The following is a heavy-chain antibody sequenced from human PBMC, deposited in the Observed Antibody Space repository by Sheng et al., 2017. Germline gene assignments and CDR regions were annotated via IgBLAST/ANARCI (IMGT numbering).Heavy chain of an antibody. V-gene: IGHV4-59*10. CDR1: GGSISSYY. D-gene: IGHD4-17*01. Sequence: QVQLQQWGAGLLKPSETLSLTCTVSGGSISSYYWSWIRQPAGKGLEWIGRIYTSGSTNYNPSLKSRVTMSVDTSKNQFSLKLSSVTAADTAVYYCARDMRDYGDYPGYFDYWGQGTLVTVSS. CDR3: ARDMRDYGDYPGYFDY. CDR2: IYTSGST. J-gene: IGHJ4*02.